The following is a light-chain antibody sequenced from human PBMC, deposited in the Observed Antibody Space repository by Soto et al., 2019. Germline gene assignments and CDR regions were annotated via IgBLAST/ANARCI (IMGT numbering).Light chain of an antibody. CDR1: QSISNY. Sequence: DIQMTQSPSSLSASVGDRVTITCRASQSISNYLNWYQPKPGKAPNLLIYAVSSLRSGVPSRFSGSGSGTDFTLTISSLQPEDFATYYCQQSYSTARTFGQGTKLESK. CDR2: AVS. J-gene: IGKJ2*01. CDR3: QQSYSTART. V-gene: IGKV1-39*01.